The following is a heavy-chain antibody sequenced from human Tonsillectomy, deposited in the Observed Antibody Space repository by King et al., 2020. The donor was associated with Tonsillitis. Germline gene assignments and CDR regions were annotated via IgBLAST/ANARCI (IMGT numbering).Heavy chain of an antibody. CDR1: GFRFSSYA. CDR3: ATVLHSSSFYNLVD. CDR2: ISFDGSIK. D-gene: IGHD3-10*01. V-gene: IGHV3-30*03. Sequence: VQLVESGGGVVQPGRSLTVSCAASGFRFSSYAMHWVRQAPGKGLEWVAMISFDGSIKYYADSVKGRFTISRDNPKNTLDLQMESLRVEDTAVYYCATVLHSSSFYNLVDWGQGTLVTVSS. J-gene: IGHJ4*02.